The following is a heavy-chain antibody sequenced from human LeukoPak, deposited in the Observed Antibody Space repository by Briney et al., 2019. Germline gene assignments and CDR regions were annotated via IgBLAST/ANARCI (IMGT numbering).Heavy chain of an antibody. J-gene: IGHJ6*02. CDR2: ISYDGSFK. D-gene: IGHD3-10*01. CDR1: GFTFSDYP. CDR3: ARQKYGSGSYYRDNYYYGMDV. V-gene: IGHV3-30*04. Sequence: GGSLRLSCAAPGFTFSDYPIHWVRQAPDKGLEWVAVISYDGSFKYYADSVKGRFTISRDNSKNTLYLQMNSLRVEDTAVYYCARQKYGSGSYYRDNYYYGMDVWGQGTTVTVSS.